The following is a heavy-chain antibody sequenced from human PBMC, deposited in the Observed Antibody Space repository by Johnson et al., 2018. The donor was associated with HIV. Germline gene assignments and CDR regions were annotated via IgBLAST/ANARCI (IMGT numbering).Heavy chain of an antibody. D-gene: IGHD6-6*01. J-gene: IGHJ3*02. Sequence: QVQLVESGGGVVQPGRSLRLSCSASGFTFSAYAIHWVRQAPGKGLEWVSLISYDGSNKYYADSVKGRFTISRDNSKNTLYLQINSLRAEDTAVYYCARGRGSYSSSSPLPLDAFDIWGQGTMVTVSS. V-gene: IGHV3-30*04. CDR1: GFTFSAYA. CDR3: ARGRGSYSSSSPLPLDAFDI. CDR2: ISYDGSNK.